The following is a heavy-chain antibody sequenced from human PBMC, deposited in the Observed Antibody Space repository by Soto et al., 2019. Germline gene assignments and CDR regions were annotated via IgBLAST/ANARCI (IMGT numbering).Heavy chain of an antibody. D-gene: IGHD6-6*01. CDR1: GYTFTGYY. V-gene: IGHV1-2*02. Sequence: ASVKVSCKASGYTFTGYYMHWVRQAPGQGLEWMGWINPNSGGTNYAQKFQGRVTMTMDTSISTAYMALSMLRSDDTAVYYCARDTPRIAARLAPRTGMDVWGQGTTVTVSS. J-gene: IGHJ6*02. CDR3: ARDTPRIAARLAPRTGMDV. CDR2: INPNSGGT.